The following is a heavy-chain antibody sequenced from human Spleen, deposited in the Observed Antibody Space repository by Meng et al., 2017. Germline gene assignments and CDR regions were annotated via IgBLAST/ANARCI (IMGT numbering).Heavy chain of an antibody. CDR3: ARDEDISAAGKLFGDY. CDR1: GYNFPDYW. Sequence: ASVKVSCKPSGYNFPDYWLHWVRRAPGQGLEWMGRINPKSGDTHYAQKFQARATMTGDTSISTAYMELSGLRSDDTAMYYCARDEDISAAGKLFGDYWGQGTLVTVSS. CDR2: INPKSGDT. D-gene: IGHD6-25*01. J-gene: IGHJ4*02. V-gene: IGHV1-2*06.